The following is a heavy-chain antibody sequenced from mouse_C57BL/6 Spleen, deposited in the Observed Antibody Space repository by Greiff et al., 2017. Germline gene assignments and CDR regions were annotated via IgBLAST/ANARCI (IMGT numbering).Heavy chain of an antibody. Sequence: EVQLQQSGAELVRPGASVKLSCTASGFNFKDDYMHWVKQRPEKGLEWIGWIDPENGDTEYASKFQGKATITADTSSNTAYLHLSSLTSEDTAVYYCTMSSGYSWFAYWGQGTLLTVSA. J-gene: IGHJ3*01. CDR1: GFNFKDDY. CDR3: TMSSGYSWFAY. CDR2: IDPENGDT. V-gene: IGHV14-4*01. D-gene: IGHD3-2*02.